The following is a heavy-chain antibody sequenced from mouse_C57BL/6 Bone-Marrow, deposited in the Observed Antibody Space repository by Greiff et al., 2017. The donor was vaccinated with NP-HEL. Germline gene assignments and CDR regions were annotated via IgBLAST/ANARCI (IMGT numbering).Heavy chain of an antibody. V-gene: IGHV1-18*01. CDR3: ARSTGNYPYWYFDV. CDR1: GYTFTDYN. CDR2: INPNNGGT. D-gene: IGHD2-1*01. Sequence: VQLQQSGPELVKPGASVKIPCKASGYTFTDYNMDWVKQSHGKSLEWIGDINPNNGGTIYNQKFKGKATLTVDKSSSTAYMELRSLTSEDTAVYYCARSTGNYPYWYFDVWGTGTTVTVSS. J-gene: IGHJ1*03.